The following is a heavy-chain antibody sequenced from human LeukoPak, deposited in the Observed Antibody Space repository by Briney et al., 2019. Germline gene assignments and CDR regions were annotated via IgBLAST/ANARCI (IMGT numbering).Heavy chain of an antibody. CDR1: GFTFNNYW. CDR3: ARDQGAGSDY. Sequence: GGSLRLSCTASGFTFNNYWMNWVRQAPGKGLEWVANINQNGSEKYYVDSVKGRFTISRDNAKNSLYLQMDSLRAEDTAVYYCARDQGAGSDYWGQGTLATVSS. J-gene: IGHJ4*02. V-gene: IGHV3-7*01. CDR2: INQNGSEK. D-gene: IGHD6-19*01.